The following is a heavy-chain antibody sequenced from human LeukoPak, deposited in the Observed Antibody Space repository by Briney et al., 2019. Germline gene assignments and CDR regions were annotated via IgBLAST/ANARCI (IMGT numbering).Heavy chain of an antibody. V-gene: IGHV4-4*09. CDR3: ATSNDAKIAPFDH. J-gene: IGHJ4*02. CDR1: GVSMSAYQ. CDR2: INTKGET. D-gene: IGHD2-21*01. Sequence: PSETLSLTCTVSGVSMSAYQWSWVRQSPEKGLEWIGCINTKGETSYNPSLKSRVTTSVDTSKSQFSLRLTSVTAADTAVYYCATSNDAKIAPFDHWGQEAPVTVSS.